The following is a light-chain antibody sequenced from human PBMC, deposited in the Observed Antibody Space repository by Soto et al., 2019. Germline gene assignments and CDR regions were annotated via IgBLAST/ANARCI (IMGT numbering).Light chain of an antibody. V-gene: IGLV1-51*01. Sequence: QSVLTQPPSVSAAPGQTVTISCSGGSSNIGNNYVSWYQQFPGTAPRLLIYDNNRRPSGIPDRISGSKSGTSATLFITGLQTGDEDDYFCGTWDTSLSVWVFGGGTKLTVL. CDR3: GTWDTSLSVWV. CDR1: SSNIGNNY. J-gene: IGLJ3*02. CDR2: DNN.